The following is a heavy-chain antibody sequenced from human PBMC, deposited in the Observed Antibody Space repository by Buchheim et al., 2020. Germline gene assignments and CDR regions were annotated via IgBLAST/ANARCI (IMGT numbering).Heavy chain of an antibody. J-gene: IGHJ4*02. V-gene: IGHV3-66*01. CDR2: IYSTGST. D-gene: IGHD4-17*01. Sequence: EVQLVESGGGLVQPGGSLRLSCAASGFTVSTNYMSWVRQAPGKGLECVSVIYSTGSTYYADSVKGRFSISRDNSKNMLYLQMNSLRAEDTAVYYCAHLGSYFGDYGPADYWGQGTL. CDR1: GFTVSTNY. CDR3: AHLGSYFGDYGPADY.